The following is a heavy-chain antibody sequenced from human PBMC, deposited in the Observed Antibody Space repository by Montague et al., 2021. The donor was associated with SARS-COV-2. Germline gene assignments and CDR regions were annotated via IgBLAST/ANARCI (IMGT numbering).Heavy chain of an antibody. CDR3: ARHYDHSSRVDS. D-gene: IGHD3-16*01. CDR1: GGSISSDY. J-gene: IGHJ4*02. Sequence: SETLSLTCTVSGGSISSDYWTWIRQPPGKGLEWIGFVNYRGNTYYNPSLRGRVTISVDTSSNHFSLTLSPVTAADTAIYYCARHYDHSSRVDSWGQGTLVTVSS. V-gene: IGHV4-59*08. CDR2: VNYRGNT.